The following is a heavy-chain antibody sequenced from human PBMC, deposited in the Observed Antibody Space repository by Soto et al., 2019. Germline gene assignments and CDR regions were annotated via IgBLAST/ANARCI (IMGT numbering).Heavy chain of an antibody. Sequence: PGGSLRLSCAASGFTFSDYWMTWVRQAPGKGLEWVANIKPDGSEKYYVDSVKGRFTISRDNAKNSLYLQMSSLRAEDTAVYYCARGGGNFDFWGQGTLVTVS. CDR2: IKPDGSEK. CDR3: ARGGGNFDF. CDR1: GFTFSDYW. D-gene: IGHD3-10*01. V-gene: IGHV3-7*01. J-gene: IGHJ4*02.